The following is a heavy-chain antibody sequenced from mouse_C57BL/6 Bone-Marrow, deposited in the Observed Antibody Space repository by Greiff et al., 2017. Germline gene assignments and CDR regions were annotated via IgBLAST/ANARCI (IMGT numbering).Heavy chain of an antibody. CDR1: GIDFCGSW. CDR3: ARPGTPWYFDV. V-gene: IGHV4-1*01. D-gene: IGHD3-3*01. J-gene: IGHJ1*03. Sequence: SGGCRGQPGGSLKLSLAAPGIDFCGSWVSWVRGAPGKGLEWIGEINPDSSTINYAPSLKDKFIISRDNAKNTLYLQMSKVRSEDTALYYCARPGTPWYFDVWGTGTTVTVSS. CDR2: INPDSSTI.